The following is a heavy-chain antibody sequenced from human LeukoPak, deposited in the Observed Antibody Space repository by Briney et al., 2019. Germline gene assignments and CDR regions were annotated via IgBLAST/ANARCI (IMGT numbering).Heavy chain of an antibody. Sequence: SSVNVSCKASGGTGTIYAISWVRQAPGQGLGWRGRRIPILGIANYSQKSPGRVTITADKSTSTAYMALSSLRSEDAAVYYCGREVDTAMVGMDVWGQGTTVTVSS. V-gene: IGHV1-69*04. CDR3: GREVDTAMVGMDV. CDR2: RIPILGIA. CDR1: GGTGTIYA. J-gene: IGHJ6*02. D-gene: IGHD5-18*01.